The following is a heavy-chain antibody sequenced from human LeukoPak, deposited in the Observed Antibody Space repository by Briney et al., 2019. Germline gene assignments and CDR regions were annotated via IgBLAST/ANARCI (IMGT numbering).Heavy chain of an antibody. Sequence: GGSLRLSCAASGFTFSSYAMSWVRQAPGKGLEWVSAISGSGGSTYYADSVKGRFTISRDNSKNTLYLQMNSLRAEDTAVYYCARGGQWLVRAHYFDYWGQGTLVTVSS. CDR3: ARGGQWLVRAHYFDY. D-gene: IGHD6-19*01. CDR2: ISGSGGST. J-gene: IGHJ4*02. V-gene: IGHV3-23*01. CDR1: GFTFSSYA.